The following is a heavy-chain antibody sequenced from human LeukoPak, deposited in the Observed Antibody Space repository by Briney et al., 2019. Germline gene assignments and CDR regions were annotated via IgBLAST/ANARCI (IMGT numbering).Heavy chain of an antibody. J-gene: IGHJ4*02. CDR3: VRHTYYALDY. CDR2: IKGDGSDK. Sequence: PGGSLRLSCAASDFTFSLYWMSRIRQTPGKGPECVANIKGDGSDKSYVDSVKGRFTISRDNAKNSLYLQMNSLRAEDTAVYYCVRHTYYALDYWGQGALVTVSS. CDR1: DFTFSLYW. V-gene: IGHV3-7*01. D-gene: IGHD1-26*01.